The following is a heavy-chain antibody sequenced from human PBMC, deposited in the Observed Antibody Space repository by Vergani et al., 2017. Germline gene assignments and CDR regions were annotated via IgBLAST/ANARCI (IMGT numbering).Heavy chain of an antibody. D-gene: IGHD3-16*02. V-gene: IGHV4-59*12. CDR1: GGSISSYY. CDR3: ASIARAPTRRNPPPDY. J-gene: IGHJ4*02. Sequence: QVQLQESGPGLVKPSETLSLTCTVSGGSISSYYWSWIRQPPGKGLEWIGYIYYSGSTNYNPSLKSRVSILVDTSKNQFSLQLTSVTAADSALYFCASIARAPTRRNPPPDYWGQGILVTVSS. CDR2: IYYSGST.